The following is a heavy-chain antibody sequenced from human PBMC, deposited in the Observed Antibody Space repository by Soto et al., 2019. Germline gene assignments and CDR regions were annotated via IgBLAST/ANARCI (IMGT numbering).Heavy chain of an antibody. J-gene: IGHJ4*02. Sequence: SETLSLTCAVSGGSISSSNWWSWARQPPGKGLEWIGEIYHSGSTNYNPSLKSRVTISVDKSKNQFSLKLSSVTAADTAVYYWGRVLPVSGIYYAPIGGGDGFLFDYWGKGTLVTVSS. CDR2: IYHSGST. D-gene: IGHD3-10*01. V-gene: IGHV4-4*02. CDR3: GRVLPVSGIYYAPIGGGDGFLFDY. CDR1: GGSISSSNW.